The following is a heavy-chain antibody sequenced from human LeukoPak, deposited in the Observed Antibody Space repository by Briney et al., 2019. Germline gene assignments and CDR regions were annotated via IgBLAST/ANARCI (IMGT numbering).Heavy chain of an antibody. V-gene: IGHV1-69*13. D-gene: IGHD3-16*01. Sequence: SVKVSCTASGGTFSSYAISWVRQAPGQGLEWMGGIIPIFGTANYAQKFQGRVTITADESTSTAYMELSSLRSEDTAVYYRARVWGGPFDYWGQGTLVTVSS. J-gene: IGHJ4*02. CDR2: IIPIFGTA. CDR1: GGTFSSYA. CDR3: ARVWGGPFDY.